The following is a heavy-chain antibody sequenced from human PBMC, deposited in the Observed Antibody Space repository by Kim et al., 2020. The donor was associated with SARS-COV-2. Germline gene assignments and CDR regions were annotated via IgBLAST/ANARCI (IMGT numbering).Heavy chain of an antibody. V-gene: IGHV5-51*01. CDR2: IYAGDSDT. CDR3: ARHTGAGSYHGALDI. J-gene: IGHJ3*02. CDR1: GYTFTNYW. Sequence: GESLKISCKGSGYTFTNYWIGWVRQMSGKGLEWMGIIYAGDSDTRYSPSFPGQVTISADKPITTAYLQWSSLKASDTAIYYCARHTGAGSYHGALDIWGQGTLVTVAS. D-gene: IGHD1-26*01.